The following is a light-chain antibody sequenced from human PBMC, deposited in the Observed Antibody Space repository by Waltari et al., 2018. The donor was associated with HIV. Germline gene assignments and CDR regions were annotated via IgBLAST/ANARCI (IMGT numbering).Light chain of an antibody. V-gene: IGKV2-24*01. CDR2: QIS. J-gene: IGKJ1*01. CDR3: MQATHFPRT. Sequence: DIVLTQTPLSSPVTLGQPASLSFTSSQSLVHRDGNTYLAWLQQRPGQSTRLLISQISKRFSGVPDRFSGSGAGTDFTLTISRVEAEDVGVYYCMQATHFPRTFGQGTKVEI. CDR1: QSLVHRDGNTY.